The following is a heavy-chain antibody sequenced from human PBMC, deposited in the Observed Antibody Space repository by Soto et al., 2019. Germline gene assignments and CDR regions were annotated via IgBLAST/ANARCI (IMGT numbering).Heavy chain of an antibody. D-gene: IGHD6-19*01. Sequence: SETLSLTCTVSGGSISGYYWSWIRQPPGKGLEWIGYIYYSGSTNYNPSLKSRVTISVDTSKNQFSLKLSSVTAADTAVYYCARILWDSSGRYIDYWGQGTLVTVSS. CDR3: ARILWDSSGRYIDY. CDR1: GGSISGYY. V-gene: IGHV4-59*01. J-gene: IGHJ4*02. CDR2: IYYSGST.